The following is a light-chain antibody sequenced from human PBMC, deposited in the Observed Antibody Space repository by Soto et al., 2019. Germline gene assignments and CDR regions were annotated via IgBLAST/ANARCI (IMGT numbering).Light chain of an antibody. CDR2: AAS. J-gene: IGKJ1*01. CDR1: QSISNS. V-gene: IGKV1-39*01. CDR3: QQSNTAPWT. Sequence: DIQMTQSPSSLSASVGDRVTITCRASQSISNSLNWYQHKPGKAPKLLIYAASNLQSGVPSRFSGSGSGTDFTLTISSLQPEDFATYFCQQSNTAPWTFGQGTKVEIK.